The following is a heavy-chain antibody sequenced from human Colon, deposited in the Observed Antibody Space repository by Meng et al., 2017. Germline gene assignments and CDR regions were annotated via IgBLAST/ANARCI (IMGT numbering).Heavy chain of an antibody. J-gene: IGHJ4*02. CDR1: GFTFSDSY. CDR3: ARELVVAGTFDY. D-gene: IGHD6-19*01. CDR2: ISRSATSK. V-gene: IGHV3-11*04. Sequence: GGSLRLSCTASGFTFSDSYMSWARQAPGKGLEWISYISRSATSKYYADSVKGRFTISRDNAKNSLYLQMNSLRAEDTAVYYCARELVVAGTFDYWGQGTRVTGSS.